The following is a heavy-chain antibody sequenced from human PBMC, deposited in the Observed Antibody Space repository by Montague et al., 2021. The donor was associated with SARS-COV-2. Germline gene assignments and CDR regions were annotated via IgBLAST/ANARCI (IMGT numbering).Heavy chain of an antibody. J-gene: IGHJ6*02. CDR2: TSYSGST. CDR3: ARWGEYYDSPYYYYAIDV. Sequence: SETLSLTCTVSGGSISPYYWSWIRQSPGKGLECIGYTSYSGSTDYNPSLKSRVTISIDTSKNQFSLKSSSVTAADTAVYYCARWGEYYDSPYYYYAIDVWGQGTTVTVSS. D-gene: IGHD3-3*01. V-gene: IGHV4-59*12. CDR1: GGSISPYY.